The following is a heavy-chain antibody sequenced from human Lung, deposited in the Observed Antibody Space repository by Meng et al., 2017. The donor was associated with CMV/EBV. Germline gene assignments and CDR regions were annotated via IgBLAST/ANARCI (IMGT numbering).Heavy chain of an antibody. CDR2: ISTSSSYI. J-gene: IGHJ4*02. CDR1: GFTFSSHS. V-gene: IGHV3-21*01. CDR3: AREKSNYGDHYFEF. Sequence: GGSLRLSCAGSGFTFSSHSMNWVRQAPGKGLEWVSSISTSSSYIYYADSVKGRFTVSRDNARKSLYLEMNSLRAEDTAVYYCAREKSNYGDHYFEFWGQGALVTGSS. D-gene: IGHD4-11*01.